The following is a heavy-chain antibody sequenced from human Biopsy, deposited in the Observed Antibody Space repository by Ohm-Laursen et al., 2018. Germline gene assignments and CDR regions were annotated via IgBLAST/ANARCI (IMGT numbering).Heavy chain of an antibody. Sequence: SDTLSLTCTVSGDSVSSGSFYWTRIRQPPGQGLEYIGYIYDRGSTANYNPSLESRVTMSVDMPKNQFPLKLSSVTAADTAIYYCARGMRSSGWPYFDSWGQGTLVTVSS. J-gene: IGHJ4*02. CDR3: ARGMRSSGWPYFDS. CDR2: IYDRGSTA. D-gene: IGHD6-19*01. V-gene: IGHV4-61*01. CDR1: GDSVSSGSFY.